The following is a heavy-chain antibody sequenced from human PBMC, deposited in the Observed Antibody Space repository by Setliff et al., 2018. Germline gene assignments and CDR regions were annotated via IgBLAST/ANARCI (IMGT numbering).Heavy chain of an antibody. CDR2: IYTSWST. CDR3: ARVSGTSGWLRKDPHFFYYYMDV. J-gene: IGHJ6*03. Sequence: ASETLSLTCTVSDDSISSRHYYWSWIRQPAGKGLEWLGQIYTSWSTNYNPSLKGRATLSIDASKRQFSLKLTSVTAADTAVYYCARVSGTSGWLRKDPHFFYYYMDVWGAGTSVTVSS. V-gene: IGHV4-61*09. CDR1: DDSISSRHYY. D-gene: IGHD6-19*01.